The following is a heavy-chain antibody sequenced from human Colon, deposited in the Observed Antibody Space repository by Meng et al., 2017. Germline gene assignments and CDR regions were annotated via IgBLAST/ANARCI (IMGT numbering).Heavy chain of an antibody. Sequence: QVQLQESGPGVVKPSQTLSPTCTISGGSINSADYYWNCIRQSPGKGLEWLGYIHSSGNTYYTPSLKSRLTMSLDTSKNQFSLRLTSVTAADTAVYYCARNPVIPDARTFDFWGQRALVTVSS. V-gene: IGHV4-30-4*01. J-gene: IGHJ4*02. CDR2: IHSSGNT. CDR1: GGSINSADYY. D-gene: IGHD2-2*01. CDR3: ARNPVIPDARTFDF.